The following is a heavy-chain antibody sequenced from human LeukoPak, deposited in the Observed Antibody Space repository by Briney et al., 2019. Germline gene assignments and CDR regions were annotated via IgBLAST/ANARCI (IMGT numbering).Heavy chain of an antibody. CDR2: SNHFGST. D-gene: IGHD5-18*01. Sequence: SETLSLTCAVSGESFSGYFWTWFRQPPGKGLEWIGESNHFGSTDYNPSLKSRVTISVDTSKKQFSLNVGSVTDADTAVYFCARGRLQLWSFPLPYNHYAIDVWGQGTTVTVSS. CDR1: GESFSGYF. V-gene: IGHV4-34*01. CDR3: ARGRLQLWSFPLPYNHYAIDV. J-gene: IGHJ6*02.